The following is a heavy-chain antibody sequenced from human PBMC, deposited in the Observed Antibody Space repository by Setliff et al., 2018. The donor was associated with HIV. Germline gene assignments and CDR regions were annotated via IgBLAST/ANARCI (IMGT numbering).Heavy chain of an antibody. CDR3: AKDIIPAGLFHDL. CDR1: GFTFSDYY. D-gene: IGHD2-2*01. Sequence: GGSLRLSCAASGFTFSDYYMTWIRQAPGKGLEWVSYISPNRNSMYYADSVKGRFTISRDNAKNSLYLQMNSLRAEDTALYYCAKDIIPAGLFHDLWGQGTLVTAPQ. CDR2: ISPNRNSM. J-gene: IGHJ5*02. V-gene: IGHV3-11*04.